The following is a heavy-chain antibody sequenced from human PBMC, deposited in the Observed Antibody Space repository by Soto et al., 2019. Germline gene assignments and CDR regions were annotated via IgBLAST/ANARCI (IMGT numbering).Heavy chain of an antibody. V-gene: IGHV4-4*07. D-gene: IGHD4-17*01. CDR1: GGSIGGYY. CDR3: ASALLDYGDYYFDS. CDR2: IFISGST. Sequence: QVQLQESGPRLVKPSETLSLTCTVSGGSIGGYYWIWIRQSAGKGLEWIGRIFISGSTNYNPSLNSRVTMSVDTSKNQFSLKLSSVTAADTAVYYCASALLDYGDYYFDSWGQGTLVTVSS. J-gene: IGHJ4*02.